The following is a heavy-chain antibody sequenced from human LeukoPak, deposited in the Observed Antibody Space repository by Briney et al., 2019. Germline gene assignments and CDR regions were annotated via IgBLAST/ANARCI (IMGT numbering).Heavy chain of an antibody. J-gene: IGHJ4*02. CDR1: GYTFTSYD. Sequence: GASVKVSCKASGYTFTSYDINWVRQATGPGLEWMGWMNPNGGNTGYAQKFRGRVTMTRNTSISTAYMELSSLRSEDTAVYYCARGLQRLWFGELLPEGIHYWGQGTLVTVSS. D-gene: IGHD3-10*01. CDR2: MNPNGGNT. CDR3: ARGLQRLWFGELLPEGIHY. V-gene: IGHV1-8*01.